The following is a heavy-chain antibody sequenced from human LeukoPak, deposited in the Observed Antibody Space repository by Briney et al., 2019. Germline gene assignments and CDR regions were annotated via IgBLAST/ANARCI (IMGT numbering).Heavy chain of an antibody. CDR2: INSDGSST. D-gene: IGHD3-3*01. CDR1: GFTFSRYW. V-gene: IGHV3-74*01. CDR3: ARALRFLEVDY. J-gene: IGHJ4*02. Sequence: GGSLRLSCAASGFTFSRYWMHWVRQAPGKGLVWVSRINSDGSSTNYADSVKGRFTISRDNAKNTLYLQMNSLRAEDTAVYYCARALRFLEVDYWGQGTLVTVSS.